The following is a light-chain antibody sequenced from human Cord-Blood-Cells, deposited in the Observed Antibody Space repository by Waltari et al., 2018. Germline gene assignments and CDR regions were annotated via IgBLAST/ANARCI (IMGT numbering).Light chain of an antibody. J-gene: IGLJ2*01. CDR1: SSDVGSYNL. CDR2: EGS. CDR3: CSYAGSSTL. Sequence: QSALTQPASVSGSPGQSITISCTGTSSDVGSYNLVSWYQTLPGKAPKLMIYEGSKRTSGVSNRFSGSKSGNTASLTISGLQAEDDADYYCCSYAGSSTLFGGGTKLTVL. V-gene: IGLV2-23*01.